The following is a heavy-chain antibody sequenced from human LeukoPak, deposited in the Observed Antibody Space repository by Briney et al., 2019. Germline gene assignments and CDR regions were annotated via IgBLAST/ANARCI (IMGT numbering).Heavy chain of an antibody. Sequence: ASVKVSCKASGYTFTSYDINWVRQATGQGLEWMGWMNPNSGNTGYAQKFRGRVTITRNTSISTAYMELSSLRSEDTAVYYCARVSPAMAYYYYYYMDVWGKGTTVTVSS. CDR2: MNPNSGNT. J-gene: IGHJ6*03. CDR3: ARVSPAMAYYYYYYMDV. CDR1: GYTFTSYD. V-gene: IGHV1-8*03. D-gene: IGHD5-18*01.